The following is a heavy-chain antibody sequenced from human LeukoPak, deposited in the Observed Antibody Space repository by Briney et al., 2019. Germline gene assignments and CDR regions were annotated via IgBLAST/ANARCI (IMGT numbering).Heavy chain of an antibody. V-gene: IGHV3-7*01. Sequence: GRSLRLSCSASEFTFSNFWMSWVRQAPGKGPKWVANIKQDGSEKYYVDSVKGRFTISRDNTETSLHLQMNSLRAEDTAVYYCARGGNHGDYWYFDLWGRGTLVTVSS. D-gene: IGHD4-17*01. CDR1: EFTFSNFW. CDR2: IKQDGSEK. CDR3: ARGGNHGDYWYFDL. J-gene: IGHJ2*01.